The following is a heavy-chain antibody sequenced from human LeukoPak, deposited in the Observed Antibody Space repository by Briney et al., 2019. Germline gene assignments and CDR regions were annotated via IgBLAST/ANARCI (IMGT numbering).Heavy chain of an antibody. CDR1: GFTFSSYR. D-gene: IGHD2-2*01. J-gene: IGHJ4*02. V-gene: IGHV3-48*01. Sequence: GGSLRLSCAASGFTFSSYRMNWVRQAPGKGLEWVSYISSSSNTIYYTDAVKGPFTISRDNAKNSLYLQMNSLRAEDTAAYYCARDWIACSYTSCSPWGQGTLVTVSS. CDR3: ARDWIACSYTSCSP. CDR2: ISSSSNTI.